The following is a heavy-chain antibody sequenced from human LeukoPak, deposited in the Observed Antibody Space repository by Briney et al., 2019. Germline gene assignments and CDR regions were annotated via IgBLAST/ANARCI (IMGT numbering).Heavy chain of an antibody. J-gene: IGHJ4*02. CDR3: ARDTRIEWLRFLDY. CDR1: GDSISNGGSISNGGHY. CDR2: IYHSGNT. D-gene: IGHD5-12*01. Sequence: SETLSLTCTVSGDSISNGGSISNGGHYGSWIRQFPGKGLEWIGYIYHSGNTYYNPSLESRVTISVDTSENRFSLRLNSVTAADTAIYYCARDTRIEWLRFLDYWGQGILVTVSS. V-gene: IGHV4-31*03.